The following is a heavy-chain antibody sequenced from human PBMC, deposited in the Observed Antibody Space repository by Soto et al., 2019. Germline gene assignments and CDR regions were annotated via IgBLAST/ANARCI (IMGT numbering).Heavy chain of an antibody. V-gene: IGHV1-69*13. Sequence: SVKVSCKASGGTFSSYAISWVRQAPGQGLEWMGGIIPIFGTANYAQKFQGRVTITADESTSTAYMELSSLRSEDTAVYYCARPYYYGSGSPPDYYGMDVWGQVPTGTVSS. D-gene: IGHD3-10*01. CDR1: GGTFSSYA. CDR3: ARPYYYGSGSPPDYYGMDV. J-gene: IGHJ6*02. CDR2: IIPIFGTA.